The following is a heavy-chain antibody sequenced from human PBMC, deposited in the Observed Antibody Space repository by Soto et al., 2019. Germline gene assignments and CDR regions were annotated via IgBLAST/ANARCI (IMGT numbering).Heavy chain of an antibody. V-gene: IGHV1-69*12. CDR2: IIPIFGTA. CDR1: GGTFSSYA. CDR3: ASHITIFGVVIPAGDYYYGMDV. D-gene: IGHD3-3*01. Sequence: QVQLVQSGAEVKEPGSSVKVSCKASGGTFSSYAISWVRQAPGQGLEWMGGIIPIFGTANYAQKFQGRVTITADESTSTAYMELSSLRSEDTAVYYCASHITIFGVVIPAGDYYYGMDVWGQGTTVTVSS. J-gene: IGHJ6*02.